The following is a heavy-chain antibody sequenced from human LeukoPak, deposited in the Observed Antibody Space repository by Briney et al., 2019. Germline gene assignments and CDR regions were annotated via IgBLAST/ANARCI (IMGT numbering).Heavy chain of an antibody. Sequence: PGGSLRLSCTASGFTFTNFAMTWVRQAPGKGLEWIAATVGIGPDTYHADSVKGRFTTSRDNSKNTLYLQMNSLRAEDTAVYYCAKAAVAGFRWFDPWGQGTLVTVSS. D-gene: IGHD6-19*01. CDR3: AKAAVAGFRWFDP. V-gene: IGHV3-23*01. CDR1: GFTFTNFA. CDR2: TVGIGPDT. J-gene: IGHJ5*02.